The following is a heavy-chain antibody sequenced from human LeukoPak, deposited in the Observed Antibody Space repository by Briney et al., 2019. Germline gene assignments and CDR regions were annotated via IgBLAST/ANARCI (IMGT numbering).Heavy chain of an antibody. D-gene: IGHD3-22*01. Sequence: SETLSLTCTVSGGSISSHYWSWIRQPPGKGLEWIGYIYYSGSTYYNPSLKSRVTISVDTSKNQFSLKLSSVTAADTAVYYCARASTAYDSSPLDYWGQGTLVTVSS. CDR3: ARASTAYDSSPLDY. J-gene: IGHJ4*02. CDR2: IYYSGST. V-gene: IGHV4-59*11. CDR1: GGSISSHY.